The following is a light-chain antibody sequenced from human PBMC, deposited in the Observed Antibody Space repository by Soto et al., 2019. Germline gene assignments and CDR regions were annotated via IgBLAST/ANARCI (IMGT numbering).Light chain of an antibody. V-gene: IGLV1-51*01. Sequence: QSVLTQPPSVSAAPGQKVTISCSGSSSNIGNNYVSWYQQLPGTAPKLLIYDNNERPSGIPDRFSGSKSGTSATLGITGLQTGDGGDYYCATWDHSLSSGVFGGGTKLPAL. CDR3: ATWDHSLSSGV. CDR2: DNN. CDR1: SSNIGNNY. J-gene: IGLJ2*01.